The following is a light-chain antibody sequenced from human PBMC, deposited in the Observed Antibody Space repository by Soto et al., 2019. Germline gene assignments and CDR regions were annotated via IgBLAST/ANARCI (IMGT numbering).Light chain of an antibody. CDR3: SSYTSSSTGA. Sequence: QSALTQPASVSGSPGQSITISCTGTSSDVGGYNYVSWYQQHPGKAPKPMIYDVSNRPSGVSNRFSGSKSGNTASLTISGLQAEDEADYYCSSYTSSSTGAFGTGTKSPS. V-gene: IGLV2-14*01. J-gene: IGLJ1*01. CDR2: DVS. CDR1: SSDVGGYNY.